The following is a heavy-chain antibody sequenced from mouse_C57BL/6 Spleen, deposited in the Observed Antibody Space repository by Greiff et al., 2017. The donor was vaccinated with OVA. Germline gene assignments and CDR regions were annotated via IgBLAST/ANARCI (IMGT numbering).Heavy chain of an antibody. CDR3: ARRSGYSNYVVLMDY. CDR2: IDPSDSYT. V-gene: IGHV1-69*01. D-gene: IGHD2-5*01. J-gene: IGHJ4*01. Sequence: VQLQQPGAELVMPGASVKLSCKASGYTFTSYWMHWVKQRPGQGLEWIGEIDPSDSYTNYNQKFQGKSTLTVDKSSSTAYMQLSSLTSEDSAVYYCARRSGYSNYVVLMDYWGQGTSVTVSS. CDR1: GYTFTSYW.